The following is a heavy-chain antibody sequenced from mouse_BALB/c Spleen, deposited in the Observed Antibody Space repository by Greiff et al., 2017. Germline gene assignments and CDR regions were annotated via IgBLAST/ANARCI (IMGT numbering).Heavy chain of an antibody. D-gene: IGHD1-2*01. V-gene: IGHV5-4*02. CDR1: GFTFSDYY. CDR2: ISDGGSYT. J-gene: IGHJ4*01. Sequence: EVMLVESGGGLVKPGGSLKLSCAASGFTFSDYYMYWVRQTPEKRLEWVATISDGGSYTYYPDSVKGRFTISRDNAKNNLYLQMSSLKSEDTAMYYCARSTAPGYYAMDYWGQGTSVTVSS. CDR3: ARSTAPGYYAMDY.